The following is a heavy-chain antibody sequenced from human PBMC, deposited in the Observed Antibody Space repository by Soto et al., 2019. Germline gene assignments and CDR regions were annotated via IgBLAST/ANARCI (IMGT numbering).Heavy chain of an antibody. CDR1: RGSISSGTNY. V-gene: IGHV4-39*07. Sequence: SETLSLTCTVSRGSISSGTNYWAWIRQPPGKGLEWIANIYYSGSTFYNPSLKSRVTISVDTSKNQFSLKLSSVTAADTAVYYCARQWLVLSYFDYWGQGTLVTVSS. J-gene: IGHJ4*02. CDR2: IYYSGST. D-gene: IGHD6-19*01. CDR3: ARQWLVLSYFDY.